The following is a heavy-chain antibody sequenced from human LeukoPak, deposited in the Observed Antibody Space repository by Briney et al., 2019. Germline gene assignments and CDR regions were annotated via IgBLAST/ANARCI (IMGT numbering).Heavy chain of an antibody. CDR3: ARGSPTPDY. V-gene: IGHV4-59*01. J-gene: IGHJ4*02. CDR1: GGSINSYY. CDR2: IYYSGST. D-gene: IGHD1-26*01. Sequence: SETLSLTCTVSGGSINSYYWSWIRQPPGKGLEWIGYIYYSGSTNYNPSLKSRVTMSVDTSKNQFSLKLRSVTAADTAVYYCARGSPTPDYWGQGTLVTVSS.